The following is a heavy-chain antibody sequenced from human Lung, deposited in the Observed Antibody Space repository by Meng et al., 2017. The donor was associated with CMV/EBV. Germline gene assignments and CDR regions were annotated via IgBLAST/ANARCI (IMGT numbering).Heavy chain of an antibody. V-gene: IGHV3-21*01. CDR1: GFTFSSYS. CDR2: ISSSSSYI. J-gene: IGHJ6*01. D-gene: IGHD5-12*01. CDR3: ARDLRGYSGYDYPYYYYGMYV. Sequence: GGSLRLSCAASGFTFSSYSMNWVRQAPGKGLEWVSSISSSSSYIYYADSVKGRFTISRGNAKNSLYLQMNSLRAEDTAVYYCARDLRGYSGYDYPYYYYGMYVWGPWNXV.